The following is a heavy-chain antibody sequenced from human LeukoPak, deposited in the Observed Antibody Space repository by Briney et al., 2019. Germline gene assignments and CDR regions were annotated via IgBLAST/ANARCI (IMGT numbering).Heavy chain of an antibody. Sequence: GGSLRLSCAASGFTFDDYAMHWVRQAPGKGLEWVSGISWNSGSIGYADSVKGRFTISRDNSKNTLYLQMNSLRPEDTAVYYCAKDRWTWGTRDYWGQGTLVTVSS. J-gene: IGHJ4*02. CDR2: ISWNSGSI. D-gene: IGHD1-1*01. CDR3: AKDRWTWGTRDY. V-gene: IGHV3-9*01. CDR1: GFTFDDYA.